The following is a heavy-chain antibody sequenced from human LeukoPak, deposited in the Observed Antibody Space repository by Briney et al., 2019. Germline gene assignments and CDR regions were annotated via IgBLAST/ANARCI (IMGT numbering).Heavy chain of an antibody. J-gene: IGHJ4*02. D-gene: IGHD5-18*01. V-gene: IGHV3-9*01. CDR1: GFTFDDYA. Sequence: PGRSLRLSCAASGFTFDDYAMHWVRQAPGKGLEWVSGISWNSGSIGYADSVKGRFTISRDNGKNSLYLQMNSLRTEDTALYYCAKGHTYGLGESYLDFWGQGTLVSVSS. CDR3: AKGHTYGLGESYLDF. CDR2: ISWNSGSI.